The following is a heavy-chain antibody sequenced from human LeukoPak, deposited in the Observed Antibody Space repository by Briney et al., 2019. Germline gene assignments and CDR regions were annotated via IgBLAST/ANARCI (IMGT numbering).Heavy chain of an antibody. CDR2: IYYSGST. Sequence: SETLSLTCTVSGGSISSSSYYWGWIRQPPGKGLEWIGYIYYSGSTNYNPSLKSRVTISVDTSKDQFSLKLSSVTAADTAVYYCARITMVRGVMSYYYYGMDVWGQGTTVTVSS. D-gene: IGHD3-10*01. CDR3: ARITMVRGVMSYYYYGMDV. V-gene: IGHV4-61*05. J-gene: IGHJ6*02. CDR1: GGSISSSSYY.